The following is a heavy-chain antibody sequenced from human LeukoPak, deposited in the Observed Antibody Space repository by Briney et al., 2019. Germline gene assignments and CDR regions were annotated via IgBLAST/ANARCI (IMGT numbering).Heavy chain of an antibody. CDR3: ARQSGGDVVVPTDY. CDR1: GYSFTSYW. J-gene: IGHJ4*02. Sequence: GESLGISCKVSGYSFTSYWISWVRQMPGKGLEWMGTIDPSDSYTNYSPSFQGHVTISADKSISTAYLQWSSLKASDTAMYYCARQSGGDVVVPTDYWGQGTLVTVSS. V-gene: IGHV5-10-1*01. D-gene: IGHD2-2*01. CDR2: IDPSDSYT.